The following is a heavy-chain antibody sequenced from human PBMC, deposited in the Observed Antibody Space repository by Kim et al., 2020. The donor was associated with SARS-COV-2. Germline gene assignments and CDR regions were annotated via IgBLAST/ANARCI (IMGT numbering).Heavy chain of an antibody. V-gene: IGHV3-33*01. D-gene: IGHD3-3*01. CDR2: IWYDGSNK. J-gene: IGHJ5*02. Sequence: GGSLRLSCAASGFTFSSYGMHWVRQAPGKGLEWVAVIWYDGSNKYYADSVKGRFTISRDNSKNTLYLQMNSLRAEDTAVYYCARDLAIFGQGVIAWGQGTLVTVSS. CDR1: GFTFSSYG. CDR3: ARDLAIFGQGVIA.